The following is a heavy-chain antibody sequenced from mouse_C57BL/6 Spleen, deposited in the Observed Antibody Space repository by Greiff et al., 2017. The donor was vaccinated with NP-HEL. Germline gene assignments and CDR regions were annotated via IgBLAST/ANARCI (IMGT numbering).Heavy chain of an antibody. V-gene: IGHV1-82*01. CDR2: IYPGDGDT. Sequence: VKLVESGPELVKPGASVKISCKASGYAFSSSWMNWVKQRPGTGLEWIGRIYPGDGDTNYIGKFKGQATLTADKSSSTAYMQLSSLTSEDSAVYCCARGGSYYGSSPYYFDYWGQGTTLTVSS. D-gene: IGHD1-1*01. CDR3: ARGGSYYGSSPYYFDY. CDR1: GYAFSSSW. J-gene: IGHJ2*01.